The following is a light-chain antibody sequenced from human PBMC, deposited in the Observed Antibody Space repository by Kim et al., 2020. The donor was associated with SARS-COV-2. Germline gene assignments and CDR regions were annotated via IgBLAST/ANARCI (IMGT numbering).Light chain of an antibody. V-gene: IGLV2-14*02. Sequence: QSALTQPASVSGSPGQSITISCTGTSSDVGAFNLVSWYQQHPGKAPKLMIYDVSQRPSGVSDRFSGCKSGNTASLTISGLHTEDEADYYCNSYTTSSTFVFGSGTKVTVL. CDR3: NSYTTSSTFV. CDR1: SSDVGAFNL. CDR2: DVS. J-gene: IGLJ1*01.